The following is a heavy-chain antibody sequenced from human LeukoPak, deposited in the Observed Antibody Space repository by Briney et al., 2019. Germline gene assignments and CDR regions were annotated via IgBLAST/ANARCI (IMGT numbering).Heavy chain of an antibody. Sequence: ASVKVSCKASGGTFSSYAISWVRQAPGQGLEWMGGIIPIFGTANYAQKFQGRVTITADESTSTAYMELSSLRSEDTAVYYCARVHLVRGVHYYYYMDVWGKGTTVTVSS. J-gene: IGHJ6*03. CDR3: ARVHLVRGVHYYYYMDV. CDR2: IIPIFGTA. CDR1: GGTFSSYA. D-gene: IGHD3-10*01. V-gene: IGHV1-69*01.